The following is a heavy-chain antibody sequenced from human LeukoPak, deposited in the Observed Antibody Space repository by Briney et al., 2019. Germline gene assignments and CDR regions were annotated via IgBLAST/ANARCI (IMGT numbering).Heavy chain of an antibody. CDR2: IYSGGNT. CDR1: GFTVSSNY. D-gene: IGHD6-13*01. CDR3: ARLIAATGRLYFDY. Sequence: GSLRLSCAASGFTVSSNYMSWVRQAPGKGLEWVSVIYSGGNTYYAGSVKGRFTISRDNSKNTVYLQMNSLRAEDTAVYYCARLIAATGRLYFDYWGQGTLVTVSS. V-gene: IGHV3-53*01. J-gene: IGHJ4*02.